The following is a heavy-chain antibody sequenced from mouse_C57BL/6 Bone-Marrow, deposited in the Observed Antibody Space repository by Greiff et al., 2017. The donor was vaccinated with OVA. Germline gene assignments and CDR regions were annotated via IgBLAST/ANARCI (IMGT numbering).Heavy chain of an antibody. CDR3: ARDRGP. CDR2: ISDGGSYT. CDR1: GFTFSSYA. Sequence: EVQLVESGGGLVKPGGSLKLSCAASGFTFSSYAMSWVRQTPEKRLEWVATISDGGSYTYYPDNVKGRVTISRDNAKNNLYLQMSHLKSEDTAMYYCARDRGPWGQGTLVTVSA. J-gene: IGHJ3*01. V-gene: IGHV5-4*01. D-gene: IGHD3-1*01.